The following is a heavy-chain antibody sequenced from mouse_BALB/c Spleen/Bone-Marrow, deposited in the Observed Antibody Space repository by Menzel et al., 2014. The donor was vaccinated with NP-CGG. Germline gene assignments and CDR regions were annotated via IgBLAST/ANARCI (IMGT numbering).Heavy chain of an antibody. D-gene: IGHD1-2*01. CDR2: LDPANGNI. CDR3: APEYYGRWVAK. V-gene: IGHV14-3*02. CDR1: VFNITDPY. Sequence: VPVTPSAAELVKPGASVPFSFTASVFNITDPYLHWVEQRPEQGLAWIGRLDPANGNIKYDPKFKGKATITADTSSNTAYLQLSSLTSEDTEGEEWAPEYYGRWVAKGGQG. J-gene: IGHJ3*01.